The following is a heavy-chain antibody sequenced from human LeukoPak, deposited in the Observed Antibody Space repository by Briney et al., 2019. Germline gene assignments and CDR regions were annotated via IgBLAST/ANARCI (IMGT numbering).Heavy chain of an antibody. CDR3: ARENPVLLWFGEIDY. CDR2: ISAYNGNT. D-gene: IGHD3-10*01. Sequence: ASVKVSCKASGYTFTSYGISWVRQAPGQGLEWMGWISAYNGNTNYAQKLQGRVTMTTDTSTSTAYMELRSLRSDDTAVYYCARENPVLLWFGEIDYWGQGTLVTVSS. V-gene: IGHV1-18*01. J-gene: IGHJ4*02. CDR1: GYTFTSYG.